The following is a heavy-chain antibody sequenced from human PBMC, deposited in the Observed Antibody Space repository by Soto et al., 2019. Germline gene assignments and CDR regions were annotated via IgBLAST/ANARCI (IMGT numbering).Heavy chain of an antibody. D-gene: IGHD1-1*01. CDR1: GSSISGFY. V-gene: IGHV4-4*07. CDR2: IYATGTT. Sequence: SETPDLTCTVSGSSISGFYWSWIRKSAGKGLECIGRIYATGTTDYNPSLKSRVMMSVDTSKKQFSLKLRSVTAADTAVYYCVRDGTKTLRDWFDPWGQGISVTVYS. CDR3: VRDGTKTLRDWFDP. J-gene: IGHJ5*02.